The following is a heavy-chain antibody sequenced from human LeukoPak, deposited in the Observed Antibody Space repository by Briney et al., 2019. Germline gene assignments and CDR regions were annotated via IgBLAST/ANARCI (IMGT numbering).Heavy chain of an antibody. CDR3: ARDAQRGFDYSNSLYY. J-gene: IGHJ4*02. CDR1: GFSFSNHW. D-gene: IGHD4-11*01. V-gene: IGHV3-7*01. CDR2: IKQDGSEK. Sequence: GGSLRLSCAASGFSFSNHWMTRVRQAPGKGLEWVANIKQDGSEKYYVDSVKGRFTISRDNAKNSLYLQMNSLRAEDTAVYYCARDAQRGFDYSNSLYYWGQGALVTVSS.